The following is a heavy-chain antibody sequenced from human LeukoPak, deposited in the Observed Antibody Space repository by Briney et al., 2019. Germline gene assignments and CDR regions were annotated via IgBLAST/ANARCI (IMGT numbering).Heavy chain of an antibody. D-gene: IGHD6-25*01. CDR3: ARRGYGIDY. CDR1: GGSFSGYY. J-gene: IGHJ4*02. CDR2: INHSGST. V-gene: IGHV4-34*01. Sequence: SETLSLTCAVYGGSFSGYYWSWIRQPPGKGLEWIGEINHSGSTNYNPSLKSRVTISVDTSENQFSLKLSSVTAADTAVYYCARRGYGIDYWGQGTLVTVSS.